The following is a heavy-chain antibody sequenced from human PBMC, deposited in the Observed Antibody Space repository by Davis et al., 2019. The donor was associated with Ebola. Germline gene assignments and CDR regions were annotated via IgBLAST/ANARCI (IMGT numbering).Heavy chain of an antibody. D-gene: IGHD3-22*01. CDR3: ARGGITMIVVPRDYYYGMDV. J-gene: IGHJ6*02. V-gene: IGHV1-18*01. CDR1: GYTFTSYG. CDR2: ISAYNGNT. Sequence: ASVKVSCKASGYTFTSYGISWVRQAPGQGLEWMGWISAYNGNTNYAQKFQGRVTMTRDTSITTAYMELSRLRSDDTAVYYCARGGITMIVVPRDYYYGMDVWGQGTTVTVSS.